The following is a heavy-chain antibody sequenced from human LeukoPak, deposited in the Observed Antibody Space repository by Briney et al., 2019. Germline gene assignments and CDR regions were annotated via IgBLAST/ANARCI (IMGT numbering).Heavy chain of an antibody. CDR3: ARRPIRGKYFDL. Sequence: SETLSLTRTVSGGSISSYYWSWIRQPPGKGLDWIGYIYYSGSTNYNPSLKSRVTISVDTSKNQFSLKLSSVTAADTAVYYCARRPIRGKYFDLWGRGTLVTVSS. J-gene: IGHJ2*01. V-gene: IGHV4-59*08. CDR1: GGSISSYY. CDR2: IYYSGST. D-gene: IGHD1-26*01.